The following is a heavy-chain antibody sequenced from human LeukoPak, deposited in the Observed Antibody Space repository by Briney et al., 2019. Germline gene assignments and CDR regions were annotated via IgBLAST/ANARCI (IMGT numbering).Heavy chain of an antibody. V-gene: IGHV4-61*02. Sequence: PSETLSLTCTVSGGSLCGGSYYWSWIRQPAGKGLEWIGRIYTSGSTNYNPSLKSRVTISVDTSKNQFSLKLSSVTAADTAVYYCARSTAYYYDHDYFDYWGQGTLVTVSS. CDR3: ARSTAYYYDHDYFDY. CDR2: IYTSGST. D-gene: IGHD3-22*01. CDR1: GGSLCGGSYY. J-gene: IGHJ4*02.